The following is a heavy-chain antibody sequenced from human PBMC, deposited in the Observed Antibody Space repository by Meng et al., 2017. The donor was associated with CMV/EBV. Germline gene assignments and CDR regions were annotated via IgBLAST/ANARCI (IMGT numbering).Heavy chain of an antibody. CDR2: IIHSGST. V-gene: IGHV4-38-2*02. CDR1: GYSISSGYY. D-gene: IGHD3-3*01. CDR3: ARANLFGVVRGAFDI. J-gene: IGHJ3*02. Sequence: GSLRLSCTVSGYSISSGYYWGCIRQPPGKGPEWIGSIIHSGSTYYNPSLKSRVTISVDTSKNQFSLKLGSVTAADTAVYYCARANLFGVVRGAFDIWGQGTMVTVSS.